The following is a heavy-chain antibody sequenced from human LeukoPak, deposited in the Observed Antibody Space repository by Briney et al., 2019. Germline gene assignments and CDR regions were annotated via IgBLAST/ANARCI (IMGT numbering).Heavy chain of an antibody. Sequence: GGSLRLSCAASGFTFSSYGMHWVRQAPGKGLEWVAAISYDGSNKYYADSVKGRFTISRDNSKNTLYLQINSLRAEDTAVYYCAKGSPGDYWGQGTLVTVSS. V-gene: IGHV3-30*18. J-gene: IGHJ4*02. CDR2: ISYDGSNK. CDR3: AKGSPGDY. CDR1: GFTFSSYG.